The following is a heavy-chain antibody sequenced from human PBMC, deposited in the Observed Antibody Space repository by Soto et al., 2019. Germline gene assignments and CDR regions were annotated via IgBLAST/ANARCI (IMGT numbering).Heavy chain of an antibody. V-gene: IGHV4-4*07. Sequence: PAETLSLTCRVSGGSIISYYWSWIRQPAGKGLEWIGRIYSTGSAQYNPSLKSRVTMSVDRSKNQFSLHLTSVTAADTATYFCARDAGDDYGDFEDYWGQGILVTVSS. CDR2: IYSTGSA. D-gene: IGHD4-17*01. CDR3: ARDAGDDYGDFEDY. CDR1: GGSIISYY. J-gene: IGHJ4*02.